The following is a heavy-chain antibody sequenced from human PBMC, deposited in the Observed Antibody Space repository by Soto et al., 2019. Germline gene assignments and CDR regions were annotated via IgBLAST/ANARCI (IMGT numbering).Heavy chain of an antibody. CDR1: GYSFTSYW. CDR3: ARVFGLPGTGMSDFDY. Sequence: GESLKISCKGSGYSFTSYWIGWVRQMPGKGLEWMGIIYPGDSDTRYSPSFQGQVTISADKSISTAYLQWSSLKASDTAMYYCARVFGLPGTGMSDFDYWGQGTLVTVSS. V-gene: IGHV5-51*01. CDR2: IYPGDSDT. D-gene: IGHD2-8*02. J-gene: IGHJ4*02.